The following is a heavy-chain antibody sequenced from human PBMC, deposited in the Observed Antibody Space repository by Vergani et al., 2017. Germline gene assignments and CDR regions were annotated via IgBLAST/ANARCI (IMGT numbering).Heavy chain of an antibody. J-gene: IGHJ5*02. V-gene: IGHV4-59*01. D-gene: IGHD3-10*01. Sequence: QVQLQESGPGLVKPSETLSLTCSVSGGSMSGYYWSWIRQPPGKELEWIGYMYHSGSTNYNPSLETRVTISGDTSKNQFSLKLNSVTAADTAVYYCGRVADFYGLGSRLRDLWGQGILVTVSS. CDR3: GRVADFYGLGSRLRDL. CDR1: GGSMSGYY. CDR2: MYHSGST.